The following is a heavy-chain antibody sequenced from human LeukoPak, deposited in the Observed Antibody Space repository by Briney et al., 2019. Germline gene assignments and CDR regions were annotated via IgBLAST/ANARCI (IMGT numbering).Heavy chain of an antibody. CDR2: INKNLHCT. Sequence: SVINKNLHCTYYAASVKRRFTISRDNSKNTLFLQISSLRVEDTAVYYCAKDIHNWGSDYWGQGTLVTVSS. V-gene: IGHV3-23*01. CDR3: AKDIHNWGSDY. D-gene: IGHD7-27*01. J-gene: IGHJ4*02.